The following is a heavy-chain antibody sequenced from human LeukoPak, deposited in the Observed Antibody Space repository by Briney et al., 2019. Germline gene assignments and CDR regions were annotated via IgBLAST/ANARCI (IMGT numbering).Heavy chain of an antibody. D-gene: IGHD6-6*01. Sequence: ASVKVSCKASGGTFSSYAISWVRQAPGQGLEWMGRIIPIFGTANYAQKFQGRVTVTTDESTSTAYMELSSLRSEDTAIYYCARDWPYSSSSSDYWGQGTLVTVSS. J-gene: IGHJ4*02. CDR1: GGTFSSYA. V-gene: IGHV1-69*05. CDR2: IIPIFGTA. CDR3: ARDWPYSSSSSDY.